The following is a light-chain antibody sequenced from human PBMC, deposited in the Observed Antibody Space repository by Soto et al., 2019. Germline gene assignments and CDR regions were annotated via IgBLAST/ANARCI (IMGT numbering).Light chain of an antibody. V-gene: IGKV1-5*01. CDR2: DAS. J-gene: IGKJ4*01. Sequence: DVQMTQSPSTLSASVGDRVTITCRASQSISSWLAWYQQKPGKAPKLLIYDASSLESGVPSRFSGSGSGTEFTLTISSLQPDDFATYYCQQYNSYWLTFGGGTKVDIK. CDR3: QQYNSYWLT. CDR1: QSISSW.